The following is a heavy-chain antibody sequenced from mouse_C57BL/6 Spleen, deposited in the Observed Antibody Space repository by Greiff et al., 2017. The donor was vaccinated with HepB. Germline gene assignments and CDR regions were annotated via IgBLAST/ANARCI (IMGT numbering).Heavy chain of an antibody. Sequence: QVQLQQSGAELVRPGPSVKVSCKASGYAFTNYLIEWVKQRPGQGLEWIGVINPGSGGTNYNEKFKGKATLTADKSSSTAYMQLSSLTSEDSAVYFCARSRYYGSSYDYWGQGTTLTVSS. D-gene: IGHD1-1*01. CDR2: INPGSGGT. CDR1: GYAFTNYL. V-gene: IGHV1-54*01. J-gene: IGHJ2*01. CDR3: ARSRYYGSSYDY.